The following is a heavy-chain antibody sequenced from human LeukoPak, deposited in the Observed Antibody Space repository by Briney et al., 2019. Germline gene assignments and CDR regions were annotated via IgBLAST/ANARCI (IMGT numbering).Heavy chain of an antibody. CDR2: INPSGGGT. CDR3: ARDGYLFDY. J-gene: IGHJ4*02. D-gene: IGHD5-12*01. CDR1: GYTFTSYY. V-gene: IGHV1-46*01. Sequence: GASVQVSCKASGYTFTSYYIHWVRLAPGQGLEWMGIINPSGGGTKYAQKFQGRVTMTRDTSTSTVYMELSSLRSEDTAVYYCARDGYLFDYWGQGTLVTVSS.